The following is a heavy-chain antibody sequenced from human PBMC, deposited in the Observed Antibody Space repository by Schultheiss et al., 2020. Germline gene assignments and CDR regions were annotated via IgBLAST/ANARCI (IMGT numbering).Heavy chain of an antibody. CDR3: ASVEIP. Sequence: GESLKISCAASGFTFSGSAMHWVRQAPGKGLEWVSSISSSSSYIYYADSVKGRFTISRDNAKNSLYLQMNSLRAEDTAVYYCASVEIPWGQGTLVTVSS. J-gene: IGHJ5*02. CDR1: GFTFSGSA. V-gene: IGHV3-21*01. CDR2: ISSSSSYI. D-gene: IGHD5-24*01.